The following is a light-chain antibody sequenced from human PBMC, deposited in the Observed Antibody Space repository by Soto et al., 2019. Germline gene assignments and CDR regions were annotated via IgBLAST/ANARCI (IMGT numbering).Light chain of an antibody. J-gene: IGKJ2*01. Sequence: EIVLTQSPGTLSLSPVERATLSFMAIQSVTSTSLAWYQQKPGQAPRLLMYGASSRATGTPDRISGGGSGTDFTLTISRLEPEDFAVYYCQQYGRSPPYTFGQGTKVDIK. V-gene: IGKV3-20*01. CDR1: QSVTSTS. CDR3: QQYGRSPPYT. CDR2: GAS.